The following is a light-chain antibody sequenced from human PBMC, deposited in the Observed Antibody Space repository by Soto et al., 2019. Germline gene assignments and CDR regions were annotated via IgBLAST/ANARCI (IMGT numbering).Light chain of an antibody. CDR2: HVS. V-gene: IGLV2-14*01. CDR1: SSDVGNYNY. Sequence: QSVLTQPASVSGSPGQSITISCSGTSSDVGNYNYVSWYQQHQGKGPKLIIYHVSYRPSGVSNRFSGSKSGNTASLTISGLQAEGEADYYCTSYTTSSTYVFGNGTKVTVL. J-gene: IGLJ1*01. CDR3: TSYTTSSTYV.